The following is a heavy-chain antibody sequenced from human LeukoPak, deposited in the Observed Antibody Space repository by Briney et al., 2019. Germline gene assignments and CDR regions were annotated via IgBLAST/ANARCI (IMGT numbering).Heavy chain of an antibody. CDR1: GFTFNNYA. D-gene: IGHD4-17*01. CDR2: VVSSGDTT. CDR3: AKFGFWVRGDYDFNY. J-gene: IGHJ4*02. Sequence: PGGSLRLSCAASGFTFNNYAMSWVRQVPGEGLKWVSSVVSSGDTTLYADSVKGRFTISRDNSKNTLYLQMNSLRAEDTAIYYCAKFGFWVRGDYDFNYWGQGTLVTVSS. V-gene: IGHV3-23*01.